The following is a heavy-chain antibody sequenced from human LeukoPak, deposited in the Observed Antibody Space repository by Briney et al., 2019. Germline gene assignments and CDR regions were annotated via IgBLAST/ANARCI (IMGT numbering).Heavy chain of an antibody. D-gene: IGHD3-16*01. CDR1: GGSFSGYY. CDR2: INHSGST. V-gene: IGHV4-34*01. CDR3: ARHYGP. Sequence: PSETLSLTCAVYGGSFSGYYWSWILQPPGKGLEWIGEINHSGSTNYNPSLKSRVTISVDTSKNQFSPKLNSVTAADTAVYYCARHYGPWGQGTLVTVSS. J-gene: IGHJ5*02.